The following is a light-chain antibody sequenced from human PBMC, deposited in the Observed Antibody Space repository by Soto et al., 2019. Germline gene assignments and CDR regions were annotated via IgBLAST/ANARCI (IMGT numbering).Light chain of an antibody. Sequence: QSALTQPASVSGSPGQSITISCTGTNNLVSWYQQHPGKAPKVVLYEGTKRPSGVSNRFSGSNSGSTASLTISGLQAEDEVHYFCCAYVGARSYVFGPGTKVTVL. CDR3: CAYVGARSYV. V-gene: IGLV2-23*01. CDR1: NNL. J-gene: IGLJ1*01. CDR2: EGT.